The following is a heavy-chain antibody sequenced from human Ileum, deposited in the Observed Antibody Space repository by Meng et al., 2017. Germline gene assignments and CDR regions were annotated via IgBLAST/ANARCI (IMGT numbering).Heavy chain of an antibody. D-gene: IGHD6-19*01. J-gene: IGHJ4*02. CDR2: IYWDDDN. V-gene: IGHV2-5*02. Sequence: QNTLKGSCPPLVNPTQTITLTCPFLWFALSNPAEAVGWFRQPPGKALEWLALIYWDDDNHYSPSLRSRLTFTKDASRNQVVLTLTNMDPMDTATYFCAHGSGWLFDYWGQGTLVTVSS. CDR1: WFALSNPAEA. CDR3: AHGSGWLFDY.